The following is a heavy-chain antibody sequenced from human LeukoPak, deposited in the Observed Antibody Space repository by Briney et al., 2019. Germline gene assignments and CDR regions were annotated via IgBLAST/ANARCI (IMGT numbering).Heavy chain of an antibody. D-gene: IGHD3-10*01. CDR3: ARHWYYYGSGSFWGMDV. V-gene: IGHV4-59*01. CDR2: IYYSGCT. CDR1: GGSISSYY. J-gene: IGHJ6*02. Sequence: PSETLSLTCTVSGGSISSYYWSWIRQPPGKGLEWIGYIYYSGCTNYNPSLKSRVTISVDTSKNQFSLKLSSVTAADTAEYYCARHWYYYGSGSFWGMDVWGQGTTVTVSS.